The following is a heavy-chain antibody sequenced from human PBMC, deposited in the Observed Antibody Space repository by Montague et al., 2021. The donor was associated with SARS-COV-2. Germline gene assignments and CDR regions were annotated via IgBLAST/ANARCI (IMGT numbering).Heavy chain of an antibody. D-gene: IGHD3-10*01. CDR3: AATYYYGSGFDY. J-gene: IGHJ4*02. CDR2: INRSGSI. Sequence: SETLSLTCAVSGGSFSGFYWSWVRQSPGEGLEWIAEINRSGSIKYNPSLKSRVTISVDKSKNQFSLKLSSVTAADTAVYYCAATYYYGSGFDYWGQGTLVTVSS. CDR1: GGSFSGFY. V-gene: IGHV4-34*01.